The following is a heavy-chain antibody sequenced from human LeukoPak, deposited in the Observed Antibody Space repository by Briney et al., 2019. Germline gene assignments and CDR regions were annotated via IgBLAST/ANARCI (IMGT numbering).Heavy chain of an antibody. CDR2: ISGSGGST. V-gene: IGHV3-23*01. J-gene: IGHJ4*02. D-gene: IGHD6-19*01. Sequence: PGGSLRLSCAASGFTFSSYAMSWVRQAPGKGLEWVSAISGSGGSTYYADSVKGRFAISRDNSKNTLYLQMNSLRAEDTAVYYCAKGRARSSGWYDYWGQGTLVTVSS. CDR1: GFTFSSYA. CDR3: AKGRARSSGWYDY.